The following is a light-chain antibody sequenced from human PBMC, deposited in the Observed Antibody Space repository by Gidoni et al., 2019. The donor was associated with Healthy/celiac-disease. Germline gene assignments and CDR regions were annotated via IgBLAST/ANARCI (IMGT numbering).Light chain of an antibody. CDR2: AAS. J-gene: IGKJ5*01. V-gene: IGKV1-27*01. Sequence: DIQMTQSPSSLSASVGDRVTITCRASQGISNYLAWYQQKPGKVPKLLIYAASTLQSGVPSRFSGSGSGTDFTLTISCLQPEDVATYYCQKYNSAPITFXQXTRLEIK. CDR1: QGISNY. CDR3: QKYNSAPIT.